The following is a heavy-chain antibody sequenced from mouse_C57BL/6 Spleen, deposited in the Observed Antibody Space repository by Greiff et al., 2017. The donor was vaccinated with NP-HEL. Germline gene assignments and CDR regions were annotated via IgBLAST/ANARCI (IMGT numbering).Heavy chain of an antibody. CDR1: GFNIKDDY. J-gene: IGHJ4*01. CDR2: IDPENGDT. V-gene: IGHV14-4*01. Sequence: EVQLQQSGAELVRPGASVKLSCTASGFNIKDDYMHWVKQRPEQGLEWIGWIDPENGDTEYASKFQGKATITADTSSNTAYLQLSSLTSEDTAVYYCTTLPRGYAMDYWGQGTSVTVSS. CDR3: TTLPRGYAMDY. D-gene: IGHD2-12*01.